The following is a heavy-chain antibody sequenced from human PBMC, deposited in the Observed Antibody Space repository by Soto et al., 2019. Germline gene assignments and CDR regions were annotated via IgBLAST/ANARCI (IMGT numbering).Heavy chain of an antibody. CDR1: GYTFTSYA. CDR3: ARDYFPFLFGARDYVSAIHI. Sequence: ASVKVSCKASGYTFTSYAMHWVRQAPGQRLEWMGWINAGNGNTKYSQKFQGRVTITRDTSASTAYMELSSLRSEDTAVYYCARDYFPFLFGARDYVSAIHISGQATMVTVSS. J-gene: IGHJ3*02. D-gene: IGHD4-17*01. V-gene: IGHV1-3*01. CDR2: INAGNGNT.